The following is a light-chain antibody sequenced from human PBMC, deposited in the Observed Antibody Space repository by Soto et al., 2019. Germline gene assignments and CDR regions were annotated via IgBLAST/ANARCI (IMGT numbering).Light chain of an antibody. CDR3: QQRSNWPPLT. CDR2: HAS. J-gene: IGKJ4*01. V-gene: IGKV3-11*01. CDR1: QSVSSY. Sequence: EIMLSQSPATMSLSPGERATLSCRASQSVSSYLAWYQQKPGQAPRLLIYHASNRATGIPARFSGSGSGTDFTLTISSLEPEDFAVYYCQQRSNWPPLTFGGGTKVEIK.